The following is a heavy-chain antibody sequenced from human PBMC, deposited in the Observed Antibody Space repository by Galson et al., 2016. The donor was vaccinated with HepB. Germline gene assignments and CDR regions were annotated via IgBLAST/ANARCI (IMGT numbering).Heavy chain of an antibody. CDR3: AREFVMTSLETAKIKYYGLDV. CDR2: INPSGGST. V-gene: IGHV1-46*01. CDR1: GYTFTTYH. Sequence: SVKVSCKASGYTFTTYHIHWVRQAPGQGLEWMGIINPSGGSTTYAQKFQGRVTMTRDTSTSKVYMELSGLRSEDTAVYYCAREFVMTSLETAKIKYYGLDVWGQGTTVIVSS. D-gene: IGHD5-24*01. J-gene: IGHJ6*02.